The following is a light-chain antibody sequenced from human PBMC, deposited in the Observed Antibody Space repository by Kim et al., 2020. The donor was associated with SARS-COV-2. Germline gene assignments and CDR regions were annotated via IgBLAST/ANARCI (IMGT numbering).Light chain of an antibody. J-gene: IGKJ4*01. CDR3: QQYNSYPLT. CDR1: QNINNW. Sequence: SASVGDRVSITCRASQNINNWLAWYQQKPGKAPKSHIYRASSLEYGVPSRFSGSGSGTEFTLTISSLQPDDFATYYCQQYNSYPLTFGGGTKLEI. V-gene: IGKV1-5*03. CDR2: RAS.